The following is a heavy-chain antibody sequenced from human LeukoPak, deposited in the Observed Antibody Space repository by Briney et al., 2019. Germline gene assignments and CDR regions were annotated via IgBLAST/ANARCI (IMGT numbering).Heavy chain of an antibody. CDR3: ARQGAGVPFDY. V-gene: IGHV4-59*08. CDR1: SGSIRSYY. CDR2: IYYTGST. J-gene: IGHJ4*02. Sequence: PSETLSLTCTVSSGSIRSYYWSWIRQPPGKGLEWIGYIYYTGSTNYNPSLKSRVTISVDTSKNQFSLKLSSVTAADTAVYYCARQGAGVPFDYWGRGTLVTVSS. D-gene: IGHD3-10*01.